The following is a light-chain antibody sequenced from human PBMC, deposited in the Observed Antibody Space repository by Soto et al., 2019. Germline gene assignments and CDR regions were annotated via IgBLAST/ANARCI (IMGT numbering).Light chain of an antibody. CDR3: QQLNTYLLT. J-gene: IGKJ4*01. CDR2: AAS. CDR1: QSLDRDY. Sequence: IQMTQSPSTLSASLGDRVTMTCRASQSLDRDYLAWYQQKPGKAPNLLIYAASTLQSGVPSRFSGSGSGTDFTLTISSLQPEDFATYYCQQLNTYLLTFGGGTKVDIK. V-gene: IGKV1-9*01.